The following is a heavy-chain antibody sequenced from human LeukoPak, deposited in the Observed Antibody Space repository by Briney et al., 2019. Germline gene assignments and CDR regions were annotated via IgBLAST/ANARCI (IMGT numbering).Heavy chain of an antibody. Sequence: PGGSLRLSCAASGFTFSTYGMHWVRQAPGKGLEWVAVISYDGSNKYYADSVKGRFTISRDNSKNTLYLQMNSLRAEDTAVYYCAKGHYDSSGYWLDYWGQVTLVTVSS. CDR1: GFTFSTYG. CDR2: ISYDGSNK. V-gene: IGHV3-30*18. J-gene: IGHJ4*02. CDR3: AKGHYDSSGYWLDY. D-gene: IGHD3-22*01.